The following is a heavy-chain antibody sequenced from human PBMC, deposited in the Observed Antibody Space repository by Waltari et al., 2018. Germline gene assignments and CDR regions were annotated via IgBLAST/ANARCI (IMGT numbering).Heavy chain of an antibody. Sequence: QLQLQESGPGLVKPSETLSLTCTVSGGSISSSSYYWGWIRQPPGKGLEWIGSIYYSGSTYYNPALKRRVTISVDTSKSQFSLKLSSVTAADTAVYYWARHVGRSNWFDPWGQGTLVTVSS. V-gene: IGHV4-39*01. CDR3: ARHVGRSNWFDP. CDR2: IYYSGST. D-gene: IGHD1-26*01. CDR1: GGSISSSSYY. J-gene: IGHJ5*02.